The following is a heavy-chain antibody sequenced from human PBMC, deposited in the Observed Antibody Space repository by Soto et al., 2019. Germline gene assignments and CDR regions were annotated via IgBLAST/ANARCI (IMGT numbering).Heavy chain of an antibody. J-gene: IGHJ5*02. CDR2: IYYSGST. D-gene: IGHD3-3*01. V-gene: IGHV4-30-4*01. Sequence: QVQLQESGPGLVKPSQTLSLTCTVSGGSISSGDYYWSWIRQPPGKGLEWIGYIYYSGSTYYNPAFRSRVTISVDTSTNLFSLKLSSVTAADTAVYYCARGLGEYDFWRGYYTGGRAWFDPWGQGTLVTVSS. CDR3: ARGLGEYDFWRGYYTGGRAWFDP. CDR1: GGSISSGDYY.